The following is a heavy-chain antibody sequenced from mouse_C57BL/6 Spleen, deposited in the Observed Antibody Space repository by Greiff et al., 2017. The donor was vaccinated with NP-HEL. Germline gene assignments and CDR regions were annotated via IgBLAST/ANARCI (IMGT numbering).Heavy chain of an antibody. Sequence: EVQLQQSGPELVKPGASVKISCKASGYTFTDYYMNWVKQSHGKSLEWIGDINPNNGGTSYNQKFKGKATLTVDKSSSTAYMELRSLTSEDSAVYYCARDYYGSSLLNFDYWGQGTTLTVSS. V-gene: IGHV1-26*01. CDR2: INPNNGGT. CDR3: ARDYYGSSLLNFDY. D-gene: IGHD1-1*01. J-gene: IGHJ2*01. CDR1: GYTFTDYY.